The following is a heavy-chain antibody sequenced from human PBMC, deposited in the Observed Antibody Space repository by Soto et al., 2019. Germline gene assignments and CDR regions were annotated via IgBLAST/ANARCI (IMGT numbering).Heavy chain of an antibody. CDR1: GYSFTNYW. CDR3: ARRDSSGFPDY. CDR2: INPGDSDT. J-gene: IGHJ4*02. D-gene: IGHD3-22*01. Sequence: PGESLKISCKGSGYSFTNYWIGWVRQMPGKGLEWMGIINPGDSDTRYSPSFQGQVTISADKSISTAYLHYSSPKASDTAMYYCARRDSSGFPDYWGQGTLVTVSS. V-gene: IGHV5-51*01.